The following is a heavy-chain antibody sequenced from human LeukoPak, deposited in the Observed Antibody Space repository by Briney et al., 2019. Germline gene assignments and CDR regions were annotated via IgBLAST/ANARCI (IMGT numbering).Heavy chain of an antibody. V-gene: IGHV4-4*07. CDR2: IHTSGST. CDR1: GGSINSYY. J-gene: IGHJ6*03. D-gene: IGHD2/OR15-2a*01. Sequence: SYTESLTCTVSGGSINSYYWRWIRQPAGKGLEWIGRIHTSGSTNYNPSLKSRVTMSVDTSKNQFSLKLSSVTAADTAVYYCARDRYFNLRYYYYYYMDVWGKGTTVTVSS. CDR3: ARDRYFNLRYYYYYYMDV.